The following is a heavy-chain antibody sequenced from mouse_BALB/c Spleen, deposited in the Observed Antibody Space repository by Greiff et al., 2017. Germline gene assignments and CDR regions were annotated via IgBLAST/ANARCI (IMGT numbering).Heavy chain of an antibody. CDR3: ARSNYYGYWYFDV. Sequence: QGVESGGGLVQPGGSRKLSCAASGFTFSSFGMHWVRQAPEKGLEWVAYISSGSSTIYYADTVKGRFTISRDNPKNTLFLQMTSLRSEDTAMYYCARSNYYGYWYFDVWGAGTTVTVSS. J-gene: IGHJ1*01. V-gene: IGHV5-17*02. CDR1: GFTFSSFG. CDR2: ISSGSSTI. D-gene: IGHD1-1*01.